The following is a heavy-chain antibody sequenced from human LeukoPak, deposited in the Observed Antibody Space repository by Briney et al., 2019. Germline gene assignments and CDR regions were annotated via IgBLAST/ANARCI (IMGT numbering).Heavy chain of an antibody. Sequence: KTSETLSLTCTVSGYSISSGYYWGWIRQPPGKGLEWIGSIYHSGSTYYNPSLKSRVTISVDTSKNQFSLKLSSVTAADTAVYYCARVPIDDSSGYYIDYWGQGTLVTVSS. J-gene: IGHJ4*02. CDR3: ARVPIDDSSGYYIDY. V-gene: IGHV4-38-2*02. CDR1: GYSISSGYY. CDR2: IYHSGST. D-gene: IGHD3-22*01.